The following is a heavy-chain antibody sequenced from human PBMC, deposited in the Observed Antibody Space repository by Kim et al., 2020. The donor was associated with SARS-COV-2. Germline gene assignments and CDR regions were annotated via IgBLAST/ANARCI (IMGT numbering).Heavy chain of an antibody. D-gene: IGHD3-3*01. CDR3: ASAVNYDFWIRGFDP. CDR2: IYYSGST. J-gene: IGHJ5*02. Sequence: SETLSLTCTVSGGSISSYYWSWIRQPPGKGLEWIGHIYYSGSTNYNPSLKSRVTIAVDTSKNQFSLKLSSVTPADTAVYYCASAVNYDFWIRGFDPWGQGTLVTVSS. V-gene: IGHV4-59*01. CDR1: GGSISSYY.